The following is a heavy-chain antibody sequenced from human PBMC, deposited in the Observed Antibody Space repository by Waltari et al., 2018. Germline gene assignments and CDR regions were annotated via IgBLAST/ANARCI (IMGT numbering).Heavy chain of an antibody. CDR3: ASHCSSTSCYDAFDI. J-gene: IGHJ3*02. Sequence: QVQLQASGPGLVKPSETLSLTCTVSGGSISSYYWSWIRQPPGKGLEWIGYIYYSGSTNYNPSLKSRVTISVDTSKNQFALKLSAVTAADTAVYYCASHCSSTSCYDAFDIWGQGTMVTVSS. V-gene: IGHV4-59*01. D-gene: IGHD2-2*01. CDR1: GGSISSYY. CDR2: IYYSGST.